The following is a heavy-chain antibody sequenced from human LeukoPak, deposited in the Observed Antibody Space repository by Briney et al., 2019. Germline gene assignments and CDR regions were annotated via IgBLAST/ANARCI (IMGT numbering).Heavy chain of an antibody. J-gene: IGHJ4*02. CDR3: AKGTGASAWLADY. Sequence: PGGSLRLSCAASGFIFNAHSINWVRQAPGKGLEWVSYISGSGSSIDYADSVGGRFTIYRDSAKNSVYLQMNNLRAEDTAVYYCAKGTGASAWLADYWGQGTLVTVSS. CDR2: ISGSGSSI. V-gene: IGHV3-48*01. D-gene: IGHD6-19*01. CDR1: GFIFNAHS.